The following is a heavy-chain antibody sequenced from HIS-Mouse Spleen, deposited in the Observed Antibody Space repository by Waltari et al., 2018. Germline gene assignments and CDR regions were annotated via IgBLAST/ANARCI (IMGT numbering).Heavy chain of an antibody. Sequence: QVQLVQSGAEVKKPGASVKVSCKASGYTFTGYYMHWVRQAPGQGLEWMGWINPNSGGTNYAQKVQGRGTMTRDTSISTAYMALSRLGSDDTAVYYCARDRGPRIVVVPAAMFDPWGQGTLVTVSS. J-gene: IGHJ5*02. D-gene: IGHD2-2*01. CDR1: GYTFTGYY. CDR2: INPNSGGT. CDR3: ARDRGPRIVVVPAAMFDP. V-gene: IGHV1-2*02.